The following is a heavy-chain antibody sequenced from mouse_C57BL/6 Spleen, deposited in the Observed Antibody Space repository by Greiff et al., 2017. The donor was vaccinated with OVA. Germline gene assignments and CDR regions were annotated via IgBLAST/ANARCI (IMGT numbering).Heavy chain of an antibody. J-gene: IGHJ2*01. CDR1: GYTFTSYW. Sequence: VQLQQPGTELVKPGASVKLSCKASGYTFTSYWMHWVKQRPGQGLEWIGNINPSNGGTNYNEKFKGKATLTVDKSSSTAYMQLSSLTSEDSAVYYCARTIYDYLHFDDWGQGTTLTVSS. V-gene: IGHV1-53*01. CDR2: INPSNGGT. D-gene: IGHD2-4*01. CDR3: ARTIYDYLHFDD.